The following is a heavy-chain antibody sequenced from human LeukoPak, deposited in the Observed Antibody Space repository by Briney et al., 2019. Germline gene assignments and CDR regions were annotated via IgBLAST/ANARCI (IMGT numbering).Heavy chain of an antibody. CDR2: IYYSGST. V-gene: IGHV4-31*11. J-gene: IGHJ4*02. CDR3: ARNPPSLGWDIVVVPAANDY. D-gene: IGHD2-2*01. CDR1: GGSISSGGYY. Sequence: SETLSLTCAVSGGSISSGGYYWSWIRQHPGKGLEWIGYIYYSGSTYYNPSLKSRVTISVDTSKNQFSLKLSSVTAADTAVYYCARNPPSLGWDIVVVPAANDYWGQGTLVTVSS.